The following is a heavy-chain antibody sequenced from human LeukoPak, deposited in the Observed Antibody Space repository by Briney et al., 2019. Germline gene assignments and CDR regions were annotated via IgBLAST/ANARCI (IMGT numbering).Heavy chain of an antibody. CDR2: TYYRSTWYN. CDR3: ARRALNWFDP. Sequence: SQTLSLTCAISGDSVSSNSVTWNWIRQSPSRGLEWLGRTYYRSTWYNDYAVSVRGRITVNPDTSKNQFSLHLSSVTAADTAVYYCARRALNWFDPWGQGTLVTVSS. CDR1: GDSVSSNSVT. J-gene: IGHJ5*02. V-gene: IGHV6-1*01.